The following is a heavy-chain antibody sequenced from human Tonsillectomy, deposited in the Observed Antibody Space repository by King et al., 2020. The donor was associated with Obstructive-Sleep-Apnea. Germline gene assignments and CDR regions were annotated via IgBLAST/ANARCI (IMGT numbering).Heavy chain of an antibody. CDR3: AKDAWGEDFQH. V-gene: IGHV3-23*04. Sequence: VQLVESGGDLVQPGGSLRLSCEASGFTFNNYAMSWVRQAPGKGPEWVSAINNNAGNTSYTDSVKGRFTITRDNSKNTLYLQMNSLRAEDTAVYYCAKDAWGEDFQHWGQGTLVTVSS. J-gene: IGHJ1*01. D-gene: IGHD7-27*01. CDR2: INNNAGNT. CDR1: GFTFNNYA.